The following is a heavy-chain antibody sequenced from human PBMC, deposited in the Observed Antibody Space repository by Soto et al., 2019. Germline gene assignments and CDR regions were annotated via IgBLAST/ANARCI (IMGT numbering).Heavy chain of an antibody. CDR1: GGSIGSISYY. CDR2: IYYSGST. V-gene: IGHV4-39*01. CDR3: ARRGSGSYSDY. D-gene: IGHD3-10*01. J-gene: IGHJ4*02. Sequence: TSQTKRVTYTVAGGSIGSISYYRSLIRQPPGKGLEWIGSIYYSGSTYYNPSLKSRVTISVDTSKNQFSLKLSSVTAADTAVYYCARRGSGSYSDYWGEGTLVTVSS.